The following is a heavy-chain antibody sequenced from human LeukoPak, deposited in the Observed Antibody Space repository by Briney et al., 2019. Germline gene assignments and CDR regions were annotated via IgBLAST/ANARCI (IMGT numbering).Heavy chain of an antibody. CDR1: GFTFSSYE. J-gene: IGHJ4*02. CDR2: ISSSGSTI. D-gene: IGHD3-10*01. CDR3: AKDSYGSGSYYGNFDY. V-gene: IGHV3-48*03. Sequence: PGGSLRLSCAASGFTFSSYEMNWVCQAPGKGLEWVSYISSSGSTIYYADSVKGRFTISRDNAKNSLYLQMNSLRTEDTALYYCAKDSYGSGSYYGNFDYWGQGTLVTVSS.